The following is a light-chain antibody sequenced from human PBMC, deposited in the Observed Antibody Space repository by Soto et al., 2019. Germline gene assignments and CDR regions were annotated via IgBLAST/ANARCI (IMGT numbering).Light chain of an antibody. CDR2: GAS. V-gene: IGKV3-20*01. Sequence: EVVLTQSPGTLSLSPGERATLSCRATPGLSNENLAWFQQKPGQAPRLLIYGASSRATGLPDRFSGSGSGTESSLSISRLEPEDAAVYFCQQYGSSWTFGQGTKVQIK. CDR3: QQYGSSWT. CDR1: PGLSNEN. J-gene: IGKJ1*01.